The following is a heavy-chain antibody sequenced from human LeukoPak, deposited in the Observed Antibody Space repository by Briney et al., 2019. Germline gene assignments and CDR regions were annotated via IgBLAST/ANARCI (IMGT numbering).Heavy chain of an antibody. J-gene: IGHJ4*02. V-gene: IGHV3-21*01. CDR2: ISSSSSYI. CDR3: AAYYDILTGSAIYDY. CDR1: GFTFSSYS. Sequence: GGSLRLSCAASGFTFSSYSMNWVRQAPGKGLEWVSSISSSSSYIYYADSVKGRFTISRDNAKNSLYLQMNSLRAEDTAVYYCAAYYDILTGSAIYDYWGQGTLVTVSS. D-gene: IGHD3-9*01.